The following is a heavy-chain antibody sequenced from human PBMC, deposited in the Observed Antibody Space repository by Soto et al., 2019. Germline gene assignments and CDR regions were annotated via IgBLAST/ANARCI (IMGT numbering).Heavy chain of an antibody. D-gene: IGHD3-10*01. J-gene: IGHJ6*02. CDR1: GFTFSSYC. CDR2: ISYDGSNK. V-gene: IGHV3-30*18. Sequence: GGSLRLSCAASGFTFSSYCMHWVRQAPGKGLEWVAVISYDGSNKYYADSVKGRFTISRDNSKNTLYLQMNSLRAEDTAVYYCAKDRITMVRGPYYGMDVWGQGTTVTVSS. CDR3: AKDRITMVRGPYYGMDV.